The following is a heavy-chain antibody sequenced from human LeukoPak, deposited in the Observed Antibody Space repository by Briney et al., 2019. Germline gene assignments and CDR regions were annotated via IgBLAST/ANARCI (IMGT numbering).Heavy chain of an antibody. CDR3: ARSPLYDTAPSDY. CDR2: IHYSGST. V-gene: IGHV4-59*01. CDR1: GGSISGYY. D-gene: IGHD3-9*01. Sequence: SETLSLTCTVSGGSISGYYWNWIRQAPGKGREWTGNIHYSGSTKYSPSLKSRVTISVDTSKNQFSLKLSSVTAADTAVYYCARSPLYDTAPSDYWGQGTLVTVSS. J-gene: IGHJ4*02.